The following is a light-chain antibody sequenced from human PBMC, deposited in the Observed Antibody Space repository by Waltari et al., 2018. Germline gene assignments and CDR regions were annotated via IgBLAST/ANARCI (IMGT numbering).Light chain of an antibody. CDR3: SSYLYTRTDWV. CDR2: EVN. V-gene: IGLV2-23*02. J-gene: IGLJ3*02. CDR1: SSDVGTYNS. Sequence: QSALTQPASVSGSPGQSITISCTGTSSDVGTYNSVSWYQQHPGKAPKLIIYEVNKRSGGVSSRLSGSQSGNTASRTISGLQTEDEADYYCSSYLYTRTDWVFGGGTKLTVL.